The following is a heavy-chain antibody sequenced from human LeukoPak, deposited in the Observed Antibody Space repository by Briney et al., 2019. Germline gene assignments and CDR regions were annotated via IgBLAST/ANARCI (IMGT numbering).Heavy chain of an antibody. CDR3: ARGGGFLEFYPYPFDY. CDR1: GGTFSSYA. Sequence: SVKVSCKASGGTFSSYAISWVRQAPGQGLEWMGRIIPILGIANYAQKFQGRVTITADKSTSTGYMELSSLRSEDTAVYYCARGGGFLEFYPYPFDYWGQGTLVTVSS. CDR2: IIPILGIA. V-gene: IGHV1-69*04. D-gene: IGHD3-3*01. J-gene: IGHJ4*02.